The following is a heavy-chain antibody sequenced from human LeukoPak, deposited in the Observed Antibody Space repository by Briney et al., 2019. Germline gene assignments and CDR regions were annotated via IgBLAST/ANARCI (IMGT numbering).Heavy chain of an antibody. J-gene: IGHJ4*02. CDR2: ISSASNTI. V-gene: IGHV3-48*01. CDR1: GFTFSSYS. CDR3: AKDTTWGGYNFDY. Sequence: GESLRLSCAASGFTFSSYSMNWVRQAPGKGLEWVSYISSASNTIYYADSVKGRFTISRDNSKNTLYLQMNSLRAEDTAVYYCAKDTTWGGYNFDYWGQGTLVTVSS. D-gene: IGHD5-12*01.